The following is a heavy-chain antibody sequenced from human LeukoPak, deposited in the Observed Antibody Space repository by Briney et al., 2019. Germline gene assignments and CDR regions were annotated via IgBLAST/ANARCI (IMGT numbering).Heavy chain of an antibody. J-gene: IGHJ4*02. CDR3: ARAAYDNSGYLTL. CDR1: GFTFSSYG. CDR2: IWYDGTNR. Sequence: GGSLRLSCAASGFTFSSYGMYWVRQAPGKGLEWVAVIWYDGTNRYYADSVKGRFTISRDSPKNTLYLQMNSLRAEDTAVYYCARAAYDNSGYLTLWGQGTLVTVSS. V-gene: IGHV3-33*07. D-gene: IGHD3-22*01.